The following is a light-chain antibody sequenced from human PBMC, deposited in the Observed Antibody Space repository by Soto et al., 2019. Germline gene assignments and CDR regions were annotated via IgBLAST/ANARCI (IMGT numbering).Light chain of an antibody. CDR2: AAS. V-gene: IGKV1-27*01. Sequence: DIQMTQSPSSLFASVGDRVTITCRASQGISNYLAWYKQKPGKVPKLLIYAASTLQSGVPSRFSGSGSGTDFTLTISSLQPEVVATYYCQKYNSAPRLFGPGTKVDIK. CDR1: QGISNY. CDR3: QKYNSAPRL. J-gene: IGKJ3*01.